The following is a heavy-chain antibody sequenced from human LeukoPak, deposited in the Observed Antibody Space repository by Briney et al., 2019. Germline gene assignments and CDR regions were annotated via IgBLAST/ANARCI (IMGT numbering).Heavy chain of an antibody. J-gene: IGHJ5*02. CDR2: IWYDGSNK. CDR1: GFTFSSYG. D-gene: IGHD6-19*01. Sequence: GGSLRLSCAASGFTFSSYGMHWVRQAPGKGLEWVAVIWYDGSNKYYADSVKGRFTISRDNSKNMLYLQMNSLRAEDTAVYYCARDRVAVAGTAWFDPWGQGTLVTVSS. CDR3: ARDRVAVAGTAWFDP. V-gene: IGHV3-33*01.